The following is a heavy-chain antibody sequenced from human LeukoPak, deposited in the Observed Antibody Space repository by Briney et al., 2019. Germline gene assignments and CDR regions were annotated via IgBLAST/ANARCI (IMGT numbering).Heavy chain of an antibody. CDR3: ARGQLTGDDELFDY. CDR1: GFTFSSYS. CDR2: ISSSSSYI. Sequence: GSLRLSCAASGFTFSSYSMNWVRQAPGKGLEWVSSISSSSSYIYYADSVKGRFTISRDNAKNSLYLQMNSLRAEDTAVYYCARGQLTGDDELFDYWGQGTLVTVSS. D-gene: IGHD7-27*01. J-gene: IGHJ4*02. V-gene: IGHV3-21*01.